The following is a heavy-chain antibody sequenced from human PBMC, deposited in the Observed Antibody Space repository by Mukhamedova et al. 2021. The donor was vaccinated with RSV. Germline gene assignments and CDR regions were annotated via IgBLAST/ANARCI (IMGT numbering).Heavy chain of an antibody. CDR3: ATGTTYDTSGYLSWYLDL. CDR2: IIPIFSTS. Sequence: EWMGGIIPIFSTSSYAQKFQGRVTITADESTSTAYMELSNLRSEDTAVYYCATGTTYDTSGYLSWYLDLWGRGSLVTVSS. V-gene: IGHV1-69*01. D-gene: IGHD3-22*01. J-gene: IGHJ2*01.